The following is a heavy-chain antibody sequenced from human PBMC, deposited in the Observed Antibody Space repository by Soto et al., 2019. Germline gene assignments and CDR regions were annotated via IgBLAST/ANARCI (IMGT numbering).Heavy chain of an antibody. CDR1: GFTFRSHG. D-gene: IGHD6-25*01. V-gene: IGHV3-33*01. J-gene: IGHJ6*02. CDR3: ATAGAAPYGMDV. CDR2: IWFDGSKK. Sequence: QVQLVESGGGVVQPGRSLRLSCAASGFTFRSHGMHWVRQAPGKGLEWVAGIWFDGSKKYYADSVNGRFTISRDDSKSRLALQLSSLRAEDTAVYYCATAGAAPYGMDVWGQGTTVTVSS.